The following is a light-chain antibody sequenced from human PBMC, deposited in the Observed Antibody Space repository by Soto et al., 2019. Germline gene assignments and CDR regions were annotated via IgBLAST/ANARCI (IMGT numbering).Light chain of an antibody. CDR2: DAS. J-gene: IGKJ4*01. Sequence: EIVMTQSPAALSVSPGEGATLSCRASQGIGSTLAWYQQKPGQTPRLLIYDASTRAAGVPARFSGSGSGTDFTLTINSLQSEDFAIYYCQHYAIWPLTYGGRTKVDIK. CDR3: QHYAIWPLT. V-gene: IGKV3-15*01. CDR1: QGIGST.